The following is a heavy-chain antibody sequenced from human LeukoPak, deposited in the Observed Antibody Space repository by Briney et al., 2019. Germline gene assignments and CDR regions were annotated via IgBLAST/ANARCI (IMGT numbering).Heavy chain of an antibody. V-gene: IGHV1-69*01. J-gene: IGHJ4*02. CDR1: GGTFSSYA. CDR3: ATGHSSGSISYHDY. CDR2: IIPIFGTA. Sequence: ASVTVSCTASGGTFSSYAISWVRQAPGLGLEWMGGIIPIFGTANYAQKFQGRVTITADESTSTAYMELSSLRSEDTAVYYCATGHSSGSISYHDYWGQGTLVTVSS. D-gene: IGHD6-19*01.